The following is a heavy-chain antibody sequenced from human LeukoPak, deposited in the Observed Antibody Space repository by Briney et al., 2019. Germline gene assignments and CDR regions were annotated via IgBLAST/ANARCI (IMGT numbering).Heavy chain of an antibody. Sequence: SETLSLTCTVSGGSISSYYWSWIRQPPGKGLEWIGYMHHSGSTNYNPSLKSRVTISTDTSKNQFSLKLSSVTAADTAVYFCTRLLHDSRGYYYFDYWGQGTLATVSS. J-gene: IGHJ4*02. D-gene: IGHD3-22*01. CDR1: GGSISSYY. V-gene: IGHV4-59*01. CDR2: MHHSGST. CDR3: TRLLHDSRGYYYFDY.